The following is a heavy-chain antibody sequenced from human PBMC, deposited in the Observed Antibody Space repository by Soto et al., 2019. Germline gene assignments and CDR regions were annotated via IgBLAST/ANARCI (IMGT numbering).Heavy chain of an antibody. V-gene: IGHV4-4*07. CDR2: IYTSGST. J-gene: IGHJ6*02. Sequence: PSETLSLTCTVSGGSISSYYWSWIRQPSGKGLEWIGRIYTSGSTNYNPSLKSRVTMSVDTSKNQFSLKLSSVTAADTAVYYCARYRPCSGGSCLLPTYYYYYGMDVWGQGTTVTVSS. CDR1: GGSISSYY. CDR3: ARYRPCSGGSCLLPTYYYYYGMDV. D-gene: IGHD2-15*01.